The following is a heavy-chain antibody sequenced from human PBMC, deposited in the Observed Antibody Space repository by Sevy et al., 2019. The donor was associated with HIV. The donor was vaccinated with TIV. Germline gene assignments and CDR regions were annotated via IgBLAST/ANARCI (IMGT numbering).Heavy chain of an antibody. J-gene: IGHJ6*02. Sequence: GGSLRLSCAASGFTFSSYSMNWVRQAPGKGLEWVSSISSSSSYIYYADSVKGRFTISRDNAKNSLYLQMNSLRGEDTAIYYCAKRGGQYDLGMDVWGQGTTVTVSS. V-gene: IGHV3-21*01. CDR3: AKRGGQYDLGMDV. D-gene: IGHD3-3*01. CDR2: ISSSSSYI. CDR1: GFTFSSYS.